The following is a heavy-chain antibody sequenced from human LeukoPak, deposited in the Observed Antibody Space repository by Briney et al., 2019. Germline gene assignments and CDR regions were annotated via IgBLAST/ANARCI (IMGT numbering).Heavy chain of an antibody. V-gene: IGHV3-23*01. CDR2: ISGSGGST. CDR3: AKSIVVVPAAIFDY. D-gene: IGHD2-2*01. J-gene: IGHJ4*02. Sequence: RGSLRLSCTASGFTFSSYAMSWVRQAPGKGLEWVSAISGSGGSTYYADSVKGRFTIPRDNSKNTLYLQMNSLRAEDTAVYYCAKSIVVVPAAIFDYWGQGTLVTVSS. CDR1: GFTFSSYA.